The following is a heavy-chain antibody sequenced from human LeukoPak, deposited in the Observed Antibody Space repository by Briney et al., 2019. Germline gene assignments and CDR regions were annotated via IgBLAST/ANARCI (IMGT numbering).Heavy chain of an antibody. V-gene: IGHV1-69*05. CDR1: GGTFSSYA. D-gene: IGHD3-22*01. CDR2: IIPIFGTA. CDR3: ARGYYDSSGYYFPADYFQH. J-gene: IGHJ1*01. Sequence: ASVKVSCKASGGTFSSYAISWVRQAPGQGLEWMGRIIPIFGTANYAQEFQGRVTITTDESTSTAYMELSSLRSEDTAVYYCARGYYDSSGYYFPADYFQHWGQGTLVTVSS.